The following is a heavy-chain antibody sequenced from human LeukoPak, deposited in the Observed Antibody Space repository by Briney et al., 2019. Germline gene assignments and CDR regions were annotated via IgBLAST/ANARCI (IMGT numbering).Heavy chain of an antibody. D-gene: IGHD3-22*01. J-gene: IGHJ4*02. CDR2: ISGSGGST. V-gene: IGHV3-23*01. CDR3: ARGGPDYYDSSGYFDY. Sequence: GGSLRLSCTTSKFNFNSYGMTWVRQAPGRGLEWVSSISGSGGSTQYAASVQGRFTISRDNSKNTLYLQMNSLRAEDTAVYYCARGGPDYYDSSGYFDYWGQGTLVTVSS. CDR1: KFNFNSYG.